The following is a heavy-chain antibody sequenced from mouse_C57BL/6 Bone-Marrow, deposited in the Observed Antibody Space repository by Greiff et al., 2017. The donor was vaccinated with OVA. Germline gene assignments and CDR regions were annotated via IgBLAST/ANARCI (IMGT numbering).Heavy chain of an antibody. CDR1: GFSINSDCY. CDR3: ARGNYGSSFLYAMDY. D-gene: IGHD1-1*01. J-gene: IGHJ4*01. V-gene: IGHV3-3*01. Sequence: EVQGVESGPSLVRPSQTLSLTCTVTGFSINSDCYWIWIRQFPGNKLEYIGYTFYSGITYYNPSLASRPYITRDTSKNQCSLKLSSVTTEDTATYYCARGNYGSSFLYAMDYWGQGTSVTVSS. CDR2: TFYSGIT.